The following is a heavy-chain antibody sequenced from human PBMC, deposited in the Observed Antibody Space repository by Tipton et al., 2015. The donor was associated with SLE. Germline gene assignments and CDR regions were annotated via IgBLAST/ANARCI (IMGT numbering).Heavy chain of an antibody. CDR3: ARETTQSRDGLDV. Sequence: QLVQSGAEEKQPGASVKVSCKASGFTLTDYDINWVRQTTPGQGLEWMGWMNPSGNTNYEEKFQGRVTMTRDTSINTAYMELSSLRSEDTAVYFCARETTQSRDGLDVWGQGTTVIVSS. V-gene: IGHV1-8*01. J-gene: IGHJ6*02. CDR2: MNPSGNT. CDR1: GFTLTDYD. D-gene: IGHD1-1*01.